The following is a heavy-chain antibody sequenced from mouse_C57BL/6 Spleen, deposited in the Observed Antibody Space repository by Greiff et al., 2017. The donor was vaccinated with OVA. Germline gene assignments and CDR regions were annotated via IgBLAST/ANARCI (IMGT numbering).Heavy chain of an antibody. J-gene: IGHJ1*03. CDR3: ARIWDEGYFDV. D-gene: IGHD4-1*01. CDR2: ITPNNGGT. CDR1: GYTFTDYN. Sequence: VHLQQSGPELVKPGASVKIPCKASGYTFTDYNMDWVKQSHGKSLEWIGDITPNNGGTSYNQKFKGKAKLTVDKSSSTAYMELRSLTSEDTAVYYCARIWDEGYFDVWGTGTTVTVSS. V-gene: IGHV1-18*01.